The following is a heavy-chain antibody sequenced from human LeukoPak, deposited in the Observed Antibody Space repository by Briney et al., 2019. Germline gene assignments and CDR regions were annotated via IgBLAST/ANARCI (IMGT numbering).Heavy chain of an antibody. D-gene: IGHD2-2*03. CDR1: GFTFSSYW. CDR3: ARDYAKTGYCSGTSCPDAFDL. J-gene: IGHJ3*01. Sequence: PGGSLRLSCAASGFTFSSYWMHWVRQAPGKGLVWVSRINGDGSTTSDADSVKGRFTISRDNAKNTLYLQMNSLRVEDTAVYYCARDYAKTGYCSGTSCPDAFDLWGQGTMVTVSS. CDR2: INGDGSTT. V-gene: IGHV3-74*01.